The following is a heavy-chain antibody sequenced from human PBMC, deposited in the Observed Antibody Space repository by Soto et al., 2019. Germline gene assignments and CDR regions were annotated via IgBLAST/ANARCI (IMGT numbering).Heavy chain of an antibody. CDR3: ARGGRRDGYNPFDY. CDR2: IKQDGSEK. CDR1: GFTFSSYW. Sequence: EVQLVESGGGLVQPGGSLRLSCAASGFTFSSYWMSWVRQAPGKGLEWVANIKQDGSEKYYVDSVKGRFIISRDNAKNSLYLQMNSLRAEDTAVYYCARGGRRDGYNPFDYWGQGTLVTVSS. D-gene: IGHD5-12*01. J-gene: IGHJ4*02. V-gene: IGHV3-7*04.